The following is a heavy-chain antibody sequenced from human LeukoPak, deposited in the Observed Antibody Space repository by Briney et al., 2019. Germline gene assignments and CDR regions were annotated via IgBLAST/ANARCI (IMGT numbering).Heavy chain of an antibody. D-gene: IGHD3-22*01. J-gene: IGHJ4*02. CDR3: AKAPGEGYDSSGYYFDY. CDR1: GFTFDDYA. Sequence: GGSLRLSCAASGFTFDDYAMHWVRQAPGKGLEWVSGISWNSGSIGYADSVKGRFTISRDNAKNSLYLQMNSLRAEDTALYYCAKAPGEGYDSSGYYFDYWGRGTLVTVSS. CDR2: ISWNSGSI. V-gene: IGHV3-9*01.